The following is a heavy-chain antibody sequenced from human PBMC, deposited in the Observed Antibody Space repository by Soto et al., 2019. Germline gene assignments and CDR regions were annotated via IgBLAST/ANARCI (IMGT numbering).Heavy chain of an antibody. CDR1: GYSFTSYW. CDR2: IYPGDSDT. J-gene: IGHJ6*02. V-gene: IGHV5-51*01. D-gene: IGHD4-17*01. CDR3: ACTTVTADQPSNYYGLDV. Sequence: GESLKICCKGSGYSFTSYWIGWVRQMPGKGLEWMGIIYPGDSDTRYSPSFQGQVTISADKSISTAYLQWSSLKASDTALHYCACTTVTADQPSNYYGLDVWGQGTTVTVSS.